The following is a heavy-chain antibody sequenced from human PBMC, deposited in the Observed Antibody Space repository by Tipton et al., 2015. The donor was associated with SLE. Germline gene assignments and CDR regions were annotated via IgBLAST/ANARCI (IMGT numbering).Heavy chain of an antibody. Sequence: TLSLTCTVSGGSIRSSDYYWGWIRQPPGKGLEWIGSIYSSGTTYYTPSLKSRVTISVDRSKNQFSLNLSSVTAADTATYYCARHGSKVVITTVWDHWGQGSLVAVSS. CDR3: ARHGSKVVITTVWDH. J-gene: IGHJ4*02. D-gene: IGHD3-22*01. V-gene: IGHV4-39*07. CDR2: IYSSGTT. CDR1: GGSIRSSDYY.